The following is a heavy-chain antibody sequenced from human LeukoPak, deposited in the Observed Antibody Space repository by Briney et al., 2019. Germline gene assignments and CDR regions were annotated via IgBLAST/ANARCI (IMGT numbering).Heavy chain of an antibody. CDR3: ARDPTTVTKGLDI. D-gene: IGHD4-17*01. CDR2: ISSIGST. V-gene: IGHV4-59*11. CDR1: GGSISSHY. Sequence: SSETLSLTCTVSGGSISSHYWSWIRQPPGKGLEWVGYISSIGSTNYNPSLKSRVTISVDTSKNQFSLKLTSVTAADTAVYFCARDPTTVTKGLDIWGQGTMVTVSS. J-gene: IGHJ3*02.